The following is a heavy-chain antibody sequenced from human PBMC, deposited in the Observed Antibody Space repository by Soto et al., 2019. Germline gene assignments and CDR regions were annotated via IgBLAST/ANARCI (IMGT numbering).Heavy chain of an antibody. CDR2: IWYDGSNK. CDR1: GFSFNNYG. CDR3: ARDRGTRYYYYGLDV. D-gene: IGHD3-10*01. V-gene: IGHV3-33*01. J-gene: IGHJ6*02. Sequence: ESGGGVVQPGRSLRLSCAASGFSFNNYGMHWVRQAPGKGLEWVEVIWYDGSNKYYADSVKGRFTISRDNFKNTLYLEMNSLRAEDTAVYYCARDRGTRYYYYGLDVWGQGTTVTVSS.